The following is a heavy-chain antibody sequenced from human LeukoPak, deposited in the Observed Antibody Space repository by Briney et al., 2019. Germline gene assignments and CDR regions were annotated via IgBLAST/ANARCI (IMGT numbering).Heavy chain of an antibody. CDR1: GYTFTSYD. J-gene: IGHJ6*03. V-gene: IGHV1-8*03. CDR3: ARGYTSGWPGVDYMDV. Sequence: GASVKVSCKASGYTFTSYDINWVRRATGKGLEWMGWMNPNSGNTGYAQKFQGRVTITRNTSISTAYMELTSLRCEDTAVYYCARGYTSGWPGVDYMDVWGKGTTVTVSS. CDR2: MNPNSGNT. D-gene: IGHD6-19*01.